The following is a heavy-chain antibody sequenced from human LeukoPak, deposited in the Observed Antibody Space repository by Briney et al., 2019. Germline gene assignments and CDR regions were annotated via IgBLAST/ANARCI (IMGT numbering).Heavy chain of an antibody. V-gene: IGHV4-39*07. D-gene: IGHD3-9*01. CDR3: ASDGLTGPFDY. Sequence: NPSLKSRVTISVDTSKNQFSLKLSSVTAADTAVYYCASDGLTGPFDYWGQGTLVTVSS. J-gene: IGHJ4*02.